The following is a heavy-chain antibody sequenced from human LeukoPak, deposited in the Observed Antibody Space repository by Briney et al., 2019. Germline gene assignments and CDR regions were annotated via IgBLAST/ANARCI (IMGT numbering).Heavy chain of an antibody. V-gene: IGHV3-23*01. J-gene: IGHJ4*02. CDR3: AKGVGGYCSSTDCRAYDN. CDR2: ISGSGDGT. Sequence: GGSLRLSCAASGFIFSSYAMNWGRQAPGKGLEWVSAISGSGDGTYYADSVKGRFTVSKDNSKNTLYLQMNNLRAEDSAVYYCAKGVGGYCSSTDCRAYDNWGQGTLVTVSS. D-gene: IGHD2-2*01. CDR1: GFIFSSYA.